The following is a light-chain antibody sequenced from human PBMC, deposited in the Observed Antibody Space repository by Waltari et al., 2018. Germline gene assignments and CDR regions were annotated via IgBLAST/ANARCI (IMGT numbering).Light chain of an antibody. V-gene: IGKV2-30*01. J-gene: IGKJ2*01. Sequence: DAVRPKSPPSLPVNLGQPPSTPSRSSQSFVYSDGNTYLNWFQQRPGQSPRRLIYKVSDRDSGVPDRFSGSGSGTDFTLKISRVEAEDFGVYYCMQGTHWPYTFGQGTKLEIK. CDR1: QSFVYSDGNTY. CDR2: KVS. CDR3: MQGTHWPYT.